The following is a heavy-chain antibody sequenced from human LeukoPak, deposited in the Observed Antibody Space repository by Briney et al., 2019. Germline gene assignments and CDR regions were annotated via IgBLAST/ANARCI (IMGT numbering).Heavy chain of an antibody. D-gene: IGHD3-22*01. CDR1: GYSFTNYW. Sequence: GESLKISCKGSGYSFTNYWIGWVRQMPGKGLEWMGVINLRDSDTRYSPSFQGQVTISADKSISTAYLQWSSLKASDTAIYYCATYDTSGYIDYWGQGALVTVSS. CDR3: ATYDTSGYIDY. V-gene: IGHV5-51*01. CDR2: INLRDSDT. J-gene: IGHJ4*02.